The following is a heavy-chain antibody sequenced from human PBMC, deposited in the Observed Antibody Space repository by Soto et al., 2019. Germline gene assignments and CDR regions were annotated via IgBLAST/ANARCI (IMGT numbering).Heavy chain of an antibody. Sequence: ASVKVSCKASGFTFTNSGICWVRHAPGKGLEWMGWISTDNGNTNYAQHLQGRVSMTTDTSTSTAYMDLRSLRSDDTAVYYCARLGGYCSSTNCYGCYGMDVWGQGTTVTVSS. CDR1: GFTFTNSG. V-gene: IGHV1-18*01. CDR2: ISTDNGNT. J-gene: IGHJ6*02. CDR3: ARLGGYCSSTNCYGCYGMDV. D-gene: IGHD2-2*01.